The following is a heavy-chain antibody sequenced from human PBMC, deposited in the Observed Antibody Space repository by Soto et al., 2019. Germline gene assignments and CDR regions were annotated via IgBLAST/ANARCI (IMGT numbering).Heavy chain of an antibody. CDR2: INAHSGGT. V-gene: IGHV1-2*02. J-gene: IGHJ4*02. Sequence: GASVKVSCKASGFSFTGYYIQWLRQAPGQGLEWMGWINAHSGGTEYAQKFQGRVTLTRDTSIATAYLTLTSLTSDDTALYYCARESEDLTSNFDYWGQGTLVTVSS. CDR1: GFSFTGYY. CDR3: ARESEDLTSNFDY.